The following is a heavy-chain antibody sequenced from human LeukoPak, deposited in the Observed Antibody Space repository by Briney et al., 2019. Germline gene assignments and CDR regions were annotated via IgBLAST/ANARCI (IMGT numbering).Heavy chain of an antibody. V-gene: IGHV1-2*02. CDR2: INPNSGGT. CDR3: ARASRYYDILTGYYNGYFQH. CDR1: GYTFTGYY. Sequence: ASVKVSCKASGYTFTGYYMHWVRQAPGQGLEWMGWINPNSGGTNYAQKFQGRVTMTRDTSISTAHMELSRLRSDDTAVYYCARASRYYDILTGYYNGYFQHWGQGTLVTVSS. J-gene: IGHJ1*01. D-gene: IGHD3-9*01.